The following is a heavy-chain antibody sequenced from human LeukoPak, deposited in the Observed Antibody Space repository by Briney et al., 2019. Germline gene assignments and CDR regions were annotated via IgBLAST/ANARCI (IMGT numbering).Heavy chain of an antibody. CDR2: IHPEGNEK. Sequence: GGSLRLSCAVSGFTFSNFWMSWVRQAPGRGLEWVANIHPEGNEKYHVESVKGRFTISRDNTKDLLFLQMNGLRVEDTAVYYCARGDDFSGDHWGQGALVTVSS. CDR3: ARGDDFSGDH. CDR1: GFTFSNFW. J-gene: IGHJ4*02. D-gene: IGHD1-1*01. V-gene: IGHV3-7*04.